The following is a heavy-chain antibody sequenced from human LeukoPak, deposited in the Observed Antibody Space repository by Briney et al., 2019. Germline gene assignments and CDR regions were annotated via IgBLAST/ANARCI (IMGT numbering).Heavy chain of an antibody. Sequence: GRSLRLSCAASGFTFSSYGMHWVRQAPGKGLEWVAVIWYDGSNKYYADSVKGRFTISRDNSKNTLYLQMNSLRAEDTAVYYCARGWHSYYYGMDVWGQGTTVTVSS. CDR3: ARGWHSYYYGMDV. J-gene: IGHJ6*02. CDR1: GFTFSSYG. D-gene: IGHD3-3*02. V-gene: IGHV3-33*01. CDR2: IWYDGSNK.